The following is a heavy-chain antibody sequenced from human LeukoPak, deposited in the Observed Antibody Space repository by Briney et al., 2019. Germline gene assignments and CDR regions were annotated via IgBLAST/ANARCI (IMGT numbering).Heavy chain of an antibody. D-gene: IGHD3-9*01. J-gene: IGHJ4*02. CDR3: ASTPDILTGYLNDY. Sequence: TGGSLRLSCAASGFTFSSYSMNWVRQAPGKGLEWVSSISSSSSYIYYADSVKGRFTISRDNDKKSLYLQLNSLRAEDAAVYYCASTPDILTGYLNDYWGQGTLVTVSS. CDR2: ISSSSSYI. V-gene: IGHV3-21*01. CDR1: GFTFSSYS.